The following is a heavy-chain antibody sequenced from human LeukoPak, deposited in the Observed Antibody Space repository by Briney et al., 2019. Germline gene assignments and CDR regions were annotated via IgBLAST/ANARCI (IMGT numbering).Heavy chain of an antibody. J-gene: IGHJ4*02. V-gene: IGHV3-15*01. CDR2: IKSKTDGGTT. D-gene: IGHD4-17*01. Sequence: GGSLRLSCAASGFTFSDYYMSWIRQAPGKGLEWVGRIKSKTDGGTTDYAAPVKGRFTISRDDSKNTLYLQMNSLKTEDTAVYYCTAGDYTYYSDYWGQGTLVTVSS. CDR1: GFTFSDYY. CDR3: TAGDYTYYSDY.